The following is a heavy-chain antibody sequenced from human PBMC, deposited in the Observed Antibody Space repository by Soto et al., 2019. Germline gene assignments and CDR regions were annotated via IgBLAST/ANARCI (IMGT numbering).Heavy chain of an antibody. V-gene: IGHV1-2*04. CDR3: ARYGSETAMAGYYAFDI. CDR2: INPNSGGT. CDR1: GYTFTGYY. Sequence: ASVKVCCKASGYTFTGYYMHWVRQAPGRGLEWMGWINPNSGGTNYAQKFQGWVTMTRDTSISTAYMELSRLRSDDTAVYYRARYGSETAMAGYYAFDIWGKGTMVTVS. J-gene: IGHJ3*02. D-gene: IGHD5-18*01.